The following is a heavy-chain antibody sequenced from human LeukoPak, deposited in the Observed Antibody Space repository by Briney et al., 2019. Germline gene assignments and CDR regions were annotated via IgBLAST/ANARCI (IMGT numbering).Heavy chain of an antibody. Sequence: GESLKISCKGSGYSFTSYWIGWVRQAPGQGLEWMGWISAYNGNTNYAQKLQGRVTMTTDTSTSTAYMELRSLRSDDTAVYYCARDLNPGSTVAAIHLVGYWGQGTLVTVSS. CDR1: GYSFTSYW. CDR3: ARDLNPGSTVAAIHLVGY. CDR2: ISAYNGNT. D-gene: IGHD6-19*01. J-gene: IGHJ4*02. V-gene: IGHV1-18*04.